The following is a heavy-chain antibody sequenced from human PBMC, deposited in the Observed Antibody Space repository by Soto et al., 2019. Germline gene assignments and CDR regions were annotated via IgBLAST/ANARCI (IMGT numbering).Heavy chain of an antibody. V-gene: IGHV3-11*01. CDR2: SSSSGNSI. CDR1: GFTFSDYY. J-gene: IGHJ4*02. D-gene: IGHD6-13*01. CDR3: ARRAAAGRSFDY. Sequence: PVGSLRLSCAASGFTFSDYYMTWIRQAPGKGLEWVSYSSSSGNSIYYADSVRGRFTVSRDNAKNSLFLQMNSLRAEDTAVYYCARRAAAGRSFDYWGLGTLVTVSS.